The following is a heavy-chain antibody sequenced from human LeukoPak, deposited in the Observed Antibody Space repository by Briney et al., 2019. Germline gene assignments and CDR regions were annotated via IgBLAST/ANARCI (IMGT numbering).Heavy chain of an antibody. CDR2: ISGSGLNT. CDR1: GFTFSSYG. D-gene: IGHD1-26*01. J-gene: IGHJ5*02. Sequence: GGSLRLSCAASGFTFSSYGMNWVRQAPGKGLEWVSSISGSGLNTYYADSVKGRFTISRDKSKNTLYLQMNSLRAEDTAVYYCAKYGLVGATRWFDPWGQGTLVTVSS. CDR3: AKYGLVGATRWFDP. V-gene: IGHV3-23*01.